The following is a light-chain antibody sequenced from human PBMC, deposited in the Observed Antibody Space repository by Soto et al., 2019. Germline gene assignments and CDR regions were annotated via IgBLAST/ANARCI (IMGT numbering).Light chain of an antibody. V-gene: IGKV3-15*01. CDR3: HQYDNWPPWA. CDR1: QSVSSN. Sequence: EILMTQSPATLSVSPGARATLSCRPSQSVSSNLAWYQQKPGQAPRLLIYSASTRATDIPARFSGSGSGTEFTLSISSRQSEDFAVYYCHQYDNWPPWAFGQGTKVEFK. CDR2: SAS. J-gene: IGKJ1*01.